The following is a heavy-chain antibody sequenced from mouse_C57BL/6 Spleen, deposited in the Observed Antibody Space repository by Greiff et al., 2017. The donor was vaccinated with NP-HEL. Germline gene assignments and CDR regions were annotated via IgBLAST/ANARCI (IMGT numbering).Heavy chain of an antibody. CDR2: ISYDGSN. J-gene: IGHJ1*03. Sequence: EVKLMESGPGLVKPSQSLSLTCSVTGYSITSGYYWNWIRQFPGNKLEWMGYISYDGSNNYNPSLKNRISITRDTSKNQFFLKLNSVTTEDTATYYCARVSNYGSSYVKYFDVWGTGTTVTVSS. CDR3: ARVSNYGSSYVKYFDV. D-gene: IGHD1-1*01. CDR1: GYSITSGYY. V-gene: IGHV3-6*01.